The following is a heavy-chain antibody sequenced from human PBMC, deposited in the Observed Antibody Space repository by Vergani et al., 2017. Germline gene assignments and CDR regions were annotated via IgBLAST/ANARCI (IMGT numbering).Heavy chain of an antibody. CDR3: AKDVVVVVAATKYDYYYYMDV. J-gene: IGHJ6*03. V-gene: IGHV3-23*01. CDR1: GFTFSSYA. D-gene: IGHD2-15*01. Sequence: EVRLLESGGGLVQPGGSLRLSCVGSGFTFSSYAMSWVRQAPGKGLEWVSAISGSGGSTYYADSVKGRFTISRDNSKNTLYLQMNSLRAEDTAVYYCAKDVVVVVAATKYDYYYYMDVWGKGTTVTVSS. CDR2: ISGSGGST.